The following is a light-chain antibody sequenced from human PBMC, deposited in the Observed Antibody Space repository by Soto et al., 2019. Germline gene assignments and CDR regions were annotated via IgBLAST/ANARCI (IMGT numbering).Light chain of an antibody. J-gene: IGLJ2*01. V-gene: IGLV1-40*01. Sequence: QSVLTQPPSVSGAPGQRVTISCTGSSSNIGAGYDVHWYQQLPGTAPKLLIYGNNNRPSGVPDRFSGSKSGTSASLAITGLQAEDEADYYCQSYDSSLSGSVFGGETKVTVL. CDR1: SSNIGAGYD. CDR2: GNN. CDR3: QSYDSSLSGSV.